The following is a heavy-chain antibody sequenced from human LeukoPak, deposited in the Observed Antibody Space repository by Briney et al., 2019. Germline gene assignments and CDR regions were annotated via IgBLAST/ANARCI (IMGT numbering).Heavy chain of an antibody. CDR3: TKSDGYGLIRI. V-gene: IGHV4-34*01. CDR2: IHHSGST. CDR1: GGSFSGYY. D-gene: IGHD3-10*01. Sequence: PSETLSLTCAVYGGSFSGYYWSWIRQPPGKGLECIGEIHHSGSTNYNPSLKSRVTLSVDTSKNQFSLKLSSVTAADTAVYYCTKSDGYGLIRICGRGTMVTVSS. J-gene: IGHJ3*02.